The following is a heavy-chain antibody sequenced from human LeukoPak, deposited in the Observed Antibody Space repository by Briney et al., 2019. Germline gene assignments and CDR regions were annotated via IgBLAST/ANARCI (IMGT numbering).Heavy chain of an antibody. CDR1: GFTFSSYT. CDR3: AKSRRELRTST. J-gene: IGHJ4*02. CDR2: ISGSGGST. D-gene: IGHD1-26*01. Sequence: GGSLRLSCAASGFTFSSYTMSWVCMAPGKGLGWVSAISGSGGSTYYADSLKGRFTISRDNSKNTLYLQMKSMRDEDRALYSCAKSRRELRTSTWGQGTLVTVSS. V-gene: IGHV3-23*01.